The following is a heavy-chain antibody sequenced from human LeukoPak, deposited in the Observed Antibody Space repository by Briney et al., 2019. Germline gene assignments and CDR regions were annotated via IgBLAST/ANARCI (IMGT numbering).Heavy chain of an antibody. CDR2: IYTSGST. V-gene: IGHV4-61*02. D-gene: IGHD3-16*02. J-gene: IGHJ4*02. CDR3: ARESFGGVIVNCFDY. CDR1: GGSISSGSYY. Sequence: SETLSLTCTVSGGSISSGSYYWSWIRQPAGKGLEWIGRIYTSGSTNYNPSLKSRVTISVDTSKNQFSLKLSSVTAADTAVYYCARESFGGVIVNCFDYWGQGALVTVSS.